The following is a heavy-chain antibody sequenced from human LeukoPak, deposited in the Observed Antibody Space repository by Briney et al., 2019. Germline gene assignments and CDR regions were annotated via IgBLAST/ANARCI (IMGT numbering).Heavy chain of an antibody. D-gene: IGHD5-12*01. Sequence: GGSLRLSCAASGFTFSSYWMSWVRQGPGKGLEWVANIKQDGSEKYYVDSVKGRFTISRDNAKTSLYLQMDSLRAEDTAVYYCARDSGYSGYDRVLDPWGQGTLVTVSS. CDR1: GFTFSSYW. CDR2: IKQDGSEK. J-gene: IGHJ5*02. V-gene: IGHV3-7*01. CDR3: ARDSGYSGYDRVLDP.